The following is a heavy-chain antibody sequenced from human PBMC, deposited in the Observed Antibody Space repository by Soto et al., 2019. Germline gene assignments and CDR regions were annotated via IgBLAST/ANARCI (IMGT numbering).Heavy chain of an antibody. CDR2: IIPILGIA. J-gene: IGHJ6*02. CDR3: ARQGLLWFGERLPLGHGMDV. D-gene: IGHD3-10*01. CDR1: GGTFSSYT. V-gene: IGHV1-69*02. Sequence: QVQLVQSGAEVKKPGSSVKVSCKASGGTFSSYTISWVREAPGQGLEWMGRIIPILGIANYAQKFQGRVTITADKSTSTAYMGLSSLRSEDTAVYYCARQGLLWFGERLPLGHGMDVWGQGTTVTVSS.